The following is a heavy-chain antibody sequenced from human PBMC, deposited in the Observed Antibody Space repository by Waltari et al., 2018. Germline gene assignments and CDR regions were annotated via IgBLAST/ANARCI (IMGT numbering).Heavy chain of an antibody. J-gene: IGHJ6*02. CDR3: ARDSSGGHYYYYGMDV. V-gene: IGHV1-69*08. Sequence: QVQLVQSGAEVKKPGSSVKVSCKASGGTFSSYTISWVRQAPGQGLEWMGRIIPSLGRAKYAQKCQGRVTITADKATSTAYRELSSLRSEDTAVYYCARDSSGGHYYYYGMDVWGQGTTVTVSS. CDR1: GGTFSSYT. CDR2: IIPSLGRA. D-gene: IGHD6-19*01.